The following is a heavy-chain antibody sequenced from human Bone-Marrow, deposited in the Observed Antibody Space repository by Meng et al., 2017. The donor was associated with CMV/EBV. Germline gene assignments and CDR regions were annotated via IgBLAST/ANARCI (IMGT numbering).Heavy chain of an antibody. V-gene: IGHV3-11*04. J-gene: IGHJ4*02. CDR3: ASRPTRYCSGGSCYVH. D-gene: IGHD2-15*01. CDR2: ISRSGSNI. Sequence: GESLKISCAASGFTFSDYYMIWIRQAPGKGLEWVSYISRSGSNIYYADSVKGRFTISRDNAKNSLYLQMNSLRAEDTAVYYCASRPTRYCSGGSCYVHWGQGTLVTVSS. CDR1: GFTFSDYY.